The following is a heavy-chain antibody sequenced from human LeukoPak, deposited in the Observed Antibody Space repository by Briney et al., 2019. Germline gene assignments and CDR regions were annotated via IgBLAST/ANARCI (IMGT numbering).Heavy chain of an antibody. V-gene: IGHV3-30-3*01. D-gene: IGHD3-22*01. CDR3: ARDLIGGSKTHYYDNSAKPGNVGY. Sequence: PGGSLRLSCAASGFTFSSYAMHWVRQAPGKGLECVAVISYDGSNKYYADSVKGRFTISRDNSKNTLYLQMNSMRAEDTAVYYCARDLIGGSKTHYYDNSAKPGNVGYWGQGTLVTVSS. J-gene: IGHJ4*02. CDR2: ISYDGSNK. CDR1: GFTFSSYA.